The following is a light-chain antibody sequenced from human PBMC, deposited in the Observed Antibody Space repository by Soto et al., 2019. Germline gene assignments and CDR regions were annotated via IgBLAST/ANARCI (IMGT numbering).Light chain of an antibody. CDR2: DTS. V-gene: IGLV7-46*01. CDR3: LLSYSGTNWV. Sequence: QAVVTQEPSLTVSPGGTVTLTCGSSTGAVTGGHYPYWFQQKPGQAPRTLIYDTSNKHSWTPARFSGSLLGDKAALTLSGAQPEDEADYYCLLSYSGTNWVFGGGTKLTVL. J-gene: IGLJ3*02. CDR1: TGAVTGGHY.